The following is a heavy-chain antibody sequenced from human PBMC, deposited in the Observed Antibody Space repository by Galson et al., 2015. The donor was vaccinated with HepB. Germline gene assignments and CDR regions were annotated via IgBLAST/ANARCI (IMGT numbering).Heavy chain of an antibody. CDR2: INPSGGST. CDR1: GYTFTSYY. CDR3: ARPLSLGAAGGFNFDY. J-gene: IGHJ4*02. D-gene: IGHD2/OR15-2a*01. V-gene: IGHV1-46*03. Sequence: SVKVSCKASGYTFTSYYMHWVRQAPGQGLEWMGIINPSGGSTSYAQKFQGRVTMTRDTSTSTVYMELSSLRSEDTAVYYCARPLSLGAAGGFNFDYWGQGTLVTVSS.